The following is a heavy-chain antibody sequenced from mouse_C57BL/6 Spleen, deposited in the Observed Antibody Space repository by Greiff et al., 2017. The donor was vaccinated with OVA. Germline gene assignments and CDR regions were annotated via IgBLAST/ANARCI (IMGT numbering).Heavy chain of an antibody. CDR2: IYPGSGST. CDR3: ARGYYGYGPFAY. J-gene: IGHJ3*01. V-gene: IGHV1-55*01. Sequence: QVQLQQPGAELVKPGASVKMSCKASGYTFPSYWITWVKQRPGQGLEWIGDIYPGSGSTNYNEKFKSKATLTVDTSSSTAYMQLSSLTSEDSAVYYCARGYYGYGPFAYWGQGTLVTVSA. D-gene: IGHD2-2*01. CDR1: GYTFPSYW.